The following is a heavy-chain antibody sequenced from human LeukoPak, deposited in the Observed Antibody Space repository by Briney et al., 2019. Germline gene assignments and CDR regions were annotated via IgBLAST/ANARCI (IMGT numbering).Heavy chain of an antibody. J-gene: IGHJ5*02. CDR3: ARGTNWSDENWFDP. D-gene: IGHD1-20*01. CDR2: IYYSGST. Sequence: PSETLSLTCTVSGDSIIYYYWSWLRQPPGKGLEWIGYIYYSGSTNYNPSLKSRVTISVDTSKNQFSLKLTSVTAADTAVYYCARGTNWSDENWFDPWGQGTLVTVSS. CDR1: GDSIIYYY. V-gene: IGHV4-59*01.